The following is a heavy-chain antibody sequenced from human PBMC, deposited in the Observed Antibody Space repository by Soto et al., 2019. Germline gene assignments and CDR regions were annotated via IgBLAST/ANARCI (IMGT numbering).Heavy chain of an antibody. J-gene: IGHJ5*02. CDR1: GYTFTSYG. D-gene: IGHD6-13*01. CDR3: ARDRAGTSWFDP. CDR2: ISAYNGNT. V-gene: IGHV1-18*01. Sequence: ASVKVSCKASGYTFTSYGISWVRQAPGQGLEWMGWISAYNGNTNYAQKLQGRVTMTTDTSTSTAYMELRSLRSDDTDVYYCARDRAGTSWFDPWGQGTLVTVSS.